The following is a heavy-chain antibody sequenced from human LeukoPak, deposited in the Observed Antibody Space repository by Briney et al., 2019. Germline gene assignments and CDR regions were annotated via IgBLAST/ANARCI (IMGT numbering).Heavy chain of an antibody. Sequence: ASVKVSRKASGYTFTSYAMNWVRQAPGQGLEWMGWINTNSGNPTYAPGFTGRFVFSLDTSVSTAYLQISSLKAEDTAVYYCARLSYYDFWSGSYYMDVWGKGTTVTVSS. CDR3: ARLSYYDFWSGSYYMDV. CDR2: INTNSGNP. J-gene: IGHJ6*03. CDR1: GYTFTSYA. V-gene: IGHV7-4-1*02. D-gene: IGHD3-3*01.